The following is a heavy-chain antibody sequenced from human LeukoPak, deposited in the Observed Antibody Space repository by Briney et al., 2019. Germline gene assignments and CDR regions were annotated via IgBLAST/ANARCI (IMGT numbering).Heavy chain of an antibody. CDR3: ARVMHDY. Sequence: GGSLRLSCAASGFTFSSYAMHWVRQSPGKGLEWVALISTDGSRNYYADSVKGRFTISRDNSKNTLALQMNSLRPEDTAVYFCARVMHDYWGQGTLVTVSS. CDR1: GFTFSSYA. D-gene: IGHD3-16*01. J-gene: IGHJ4*02. CDR2: ISTDGSRN. V-gene: IGHV3-30-3*01.